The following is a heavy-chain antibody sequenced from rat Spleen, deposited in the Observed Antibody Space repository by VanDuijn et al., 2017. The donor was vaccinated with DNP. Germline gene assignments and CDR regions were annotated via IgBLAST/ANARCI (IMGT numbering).Heavy chain of an antibody. CDR3: ARHGRVTTVATYWYFDF. CDR2: IGYDGITT. CDR1: GFTFGDYN. J-gene: IGHJ1*01. Sequence: EVQLVGSGGGLVQPGGSLKLSCAASGFTFGDYNMAWVRQAPGKGLEWVTTIGYDGITTYYRDSVKGRFSISRDTAKTTLYLQMDSLRSEDTATYFCARHGRVTTVATYWYFDFWGPGTMVTVSS. V-gene: IGHV5-7*01. D-gene: IGHD1-3*01.